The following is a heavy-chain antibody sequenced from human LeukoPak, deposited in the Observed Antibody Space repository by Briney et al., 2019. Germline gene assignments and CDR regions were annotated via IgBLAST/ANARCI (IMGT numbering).Heavy chain of an antibody. CDR2: IRYDGVNK. Sequence: GGSLRLSCAASGFTFSSYGMHWVRQAPGKGLEWVAFIRYDGVNKYYADSVRGRFTISGDNSKNTLYLQMNTLRAEDTAVYYCAKQSSSAAGTAAGTAFDYWGQGTLVTVSS. V-gene: IGHV3-30*02. CDR1: GFTFSSYG. J-gene: IGHJ4*02. CDR3: AKQSSSAAGTAAGTAFDY. D-gene: IGHD6-13*01.